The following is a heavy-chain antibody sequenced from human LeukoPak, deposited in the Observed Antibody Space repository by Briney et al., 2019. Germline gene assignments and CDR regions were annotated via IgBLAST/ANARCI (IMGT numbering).Heavy chain of an antibody. V-gene: IGHV3-48*03. D-gene: IGHD3-10*01. J-gene: IGHJ4*02. Sequence: GGSLRLSCAASGFTFSSYEMNWVRQAPGKGLEWVSYISSSGSTIYYADSVKGRFTISRDNAKNSLYLQMNSLRAEDTAVYYCVRPDYYYGAGSYGGDYWGQGTLVTVSS. CDR1: GFTFSSYE. CDR2: ISSSGSTI. CDR3: VRPDYYYGAGSYGGDY.